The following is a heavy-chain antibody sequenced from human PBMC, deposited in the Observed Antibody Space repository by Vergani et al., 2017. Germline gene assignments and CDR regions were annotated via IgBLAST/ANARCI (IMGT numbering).Heavy chain of an antibody. CDR2: IIPIFGTA. CDR3: ARDVRAPHSSSWYYFDY. Sequence: QVQLVQSGAEVKKPGSSVKVSCKASGGTFSSYAISWVRQAPGQGLEWMGGIIPIFGTANYAQKFQGRVTITADESTSTASMELSSLRSEDTAVYYCARDVRAPHSSSWYYFDYWGQGTLVTVSS. D-gene: IGHD6-13*01. J-gene: IGHJ4*02. V-gene: IGHV1-69*01. CDR1: GGTFSSYA.